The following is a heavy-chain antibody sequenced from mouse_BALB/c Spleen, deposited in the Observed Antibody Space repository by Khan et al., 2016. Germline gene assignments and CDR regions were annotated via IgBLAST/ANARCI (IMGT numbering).Heavy chain of an antibody. CDR2: ISYDGSN. Sequence: EVQLLETGPGLVKPSQSLSLTCSVTGYSITSGYYWNWIRQFPGNKLEWMGFISYDGSNNYNPSLKNRISITRDTSKNQFFLKLNSVTAEDTATYFCARGLPPDYWGQGTTLTVSS. CDR1: GYSITSGYY. CDR3: ARGLPPDY. V-gene: IGHV3-6*02. J-gene: IGHJ2*01. D-gene: IGHD2-13*01.